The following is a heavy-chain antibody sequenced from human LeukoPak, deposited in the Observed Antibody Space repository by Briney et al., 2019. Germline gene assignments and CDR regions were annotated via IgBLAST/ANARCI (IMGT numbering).Heavy chain of an antibody. J-gene: IGHJ4*02. CDR1: GFIFSTYS. CDR2: ISSSTSYI. Sequence: QLGGSLRLSCAASGFIFSTYSMNWVRQAPGKGLEWVSSISSSTSYIYYADSVKGRFTISRDNAKNSLYLQMNSLRPEDTAVYYCARENSGSYYQFDCWGQGTLVTVSS. D-gene: IGHD1-26*01. V-gene: IGHV3-21*01. CDR3: ARENSGSYYQFDC.